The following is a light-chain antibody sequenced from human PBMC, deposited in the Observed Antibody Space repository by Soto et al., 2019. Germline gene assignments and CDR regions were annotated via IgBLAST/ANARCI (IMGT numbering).Light chain of an antibody. CDR3: QQSFITPPLT. Sequence: DIQMTQSPSSQSASIGDRITITCRASQSISTYLNWYQQKPGKAPNLLIYGASTLQSGVPSRFSGRGSATDFTLTISSLQPEDFATYYCQQSFITPPLTFGGGTKVDIK. V-gene: IGKV1-39*01. CDR2: GAS. CDR1: QSISTY. J-gene: IGKJ4*01.